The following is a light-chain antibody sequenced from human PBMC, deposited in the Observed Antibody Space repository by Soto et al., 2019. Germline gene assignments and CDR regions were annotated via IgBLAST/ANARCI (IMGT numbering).Light chain of an antibody. CDR3: QSYDTALSVYVV. Sequence: QAVVTQPPSVSGAPGQMVTISCTGSSSTIGAGFDVHWYQQLPGTAPKLLIYGDTNRPSGVPDRFSGSKSDTSASLVITGLQAEDEADYYCQSYDTALSVYVVFGGGTKLTVL. CDR2: GDT. J-gene: IGLJ2*01. CDR1: SSTIGAGFD. V-gene: IGLV1-40*01.